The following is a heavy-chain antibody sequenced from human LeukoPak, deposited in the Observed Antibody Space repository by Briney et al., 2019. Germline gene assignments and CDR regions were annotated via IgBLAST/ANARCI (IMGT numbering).Heavy chain of an antibody. Sequence: GASVKVSCKASGYTFTSYYMHWVRQAPGQGLEWMGIINPSGGSTSYAQKFQGRVTMTRDMSTSTVYMELSSLRSEDTAVYYCARGLSSGSYSGYINYYYYMDVWGQGTMVTVSS. V-gene: IGHV1-46*01. CDR3: ARGLSSGSYSGYINYYYYMDV. J-gene: IGHJ6*03. CDR1: GYTFTSYY. CDR2: INPSGGST. D-gene: IGHD3-10*01.